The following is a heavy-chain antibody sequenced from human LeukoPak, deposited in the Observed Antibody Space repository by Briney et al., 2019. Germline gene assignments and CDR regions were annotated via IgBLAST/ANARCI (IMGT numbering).Heavy chain of an antibody. J-gene: IGHJ3*02. V-gene: IGHV1-18*01. CDR1: GYTFTSYG. CDR2: ISAYNGNT. CDR3: ARALYSSGWYSAFDI. D-gene: IGHD6-19*01. Sequence: ASVKVSCKASGYTFTSYGISWVRQAPGQGLEWMGWISAYNGNTNYAQKLQGRVTMTTDTSTSTAYMELRSLRSDDTAVYYCARALYSSGWYSAFDIWGQGTLVTVSS.